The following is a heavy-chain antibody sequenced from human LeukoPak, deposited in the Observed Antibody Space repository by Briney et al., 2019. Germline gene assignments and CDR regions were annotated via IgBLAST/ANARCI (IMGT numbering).Heavy chain of an antibody. Sequence: ASVKVSCEASGYTFTSYYMHWVRQAPGQGLEWMGIINPSGGSTSYAQKFQGRVTMTRDTSTSTVYMELSSLRSEDTAVYYCARDEIGAMAPYVWGQGTTVTVSS. V-gene: IGHV1-46*01. D-gene: IGHD5-18*01. J-gene: IGHJ6*02. CDR2: INPSGGST. CDR3: ARDEIGAMAPYV. CDR1: GYTFTSYY.